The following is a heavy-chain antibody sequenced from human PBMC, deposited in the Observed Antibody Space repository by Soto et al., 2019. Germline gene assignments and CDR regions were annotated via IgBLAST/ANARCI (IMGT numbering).Heavy chain of an antibody. CDR3: AAGEASSRNLAPYYLDF. CDR2: IHYSGTT. V-gene: IGHV4-59*01. D-gene: IGHD6-13*01. CDR1: GGSMRNYF. Sequence: SETLSLTCTVSGGSMRNYFWTWIRQPPGKGLEWIGYIHYSGTTSFFPSYNPSLRSRVTISEDTSKNQFSLKLLSVTTADTAVYFCAAGEASSRNLAPYYLDFWGQGTVGTVSS. J-gene: IGHJ4*02.